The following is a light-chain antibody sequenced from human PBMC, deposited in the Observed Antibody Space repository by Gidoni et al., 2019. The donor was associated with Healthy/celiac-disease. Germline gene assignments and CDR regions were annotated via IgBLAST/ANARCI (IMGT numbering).Light chain of an antibody. CDR1: SSNIGSNY. CDR2: RDN. V-gene: IGLV1-47*01. Sequence: QSVLTQPHSASGTPGQMVTISCSGSSSNIGSNYVYWYQQLPGTAPKLLISRDNQRPSVVPDRFSGSKSGTSASLAISWLRSEDEADYYCAAWDHSLSGYVFGTGTKVTVL. CDR3: AAWDHSLSGYV. J-gene: IGLJ1*01.